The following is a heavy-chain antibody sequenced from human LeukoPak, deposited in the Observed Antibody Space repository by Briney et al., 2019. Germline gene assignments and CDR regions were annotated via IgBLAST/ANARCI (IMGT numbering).Heavy chain of an antibody. V-gene: IGHV4-39*07. J-gene: IGHJ5*02. D-gene: IGHD4/OR15-4a*01. CDR2: VYYSGSI. CDR3: ARRDYAAWFDP. Sequence: PSETLSLTCSVSGDSNTSGEYYWAWLRQPPGKGLEWLGSVYYSGSIKYNPSLKGRVSISRDMSKNQFSLNLNSVNATDTAVYYCARRDYAAWFDPWGQGTLVTVSS. CDR1: GDSNTSGEYY.